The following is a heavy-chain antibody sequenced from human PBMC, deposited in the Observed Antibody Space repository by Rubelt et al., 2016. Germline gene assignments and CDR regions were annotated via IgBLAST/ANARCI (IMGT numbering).Heavy chain of an antibody. CDR2: ISSSSSTI. D-gene: IGHD2-8*01. CDR1: S. CDR3: ARTKEMADCTNGVCYPTYYYYYGMDV. V-gene: IGHV3-48*02. J-gene: IGHJ6*02. Sequence: SMNWVRQAPGKGLEWVSYISSSSSTIYYADSVKGRFTISRDNAKNSLYLQMNSMRDEDTAVYYCARTKEMADCTNGVCYPTYYYYYGMDVWGQGTTVTVSS.